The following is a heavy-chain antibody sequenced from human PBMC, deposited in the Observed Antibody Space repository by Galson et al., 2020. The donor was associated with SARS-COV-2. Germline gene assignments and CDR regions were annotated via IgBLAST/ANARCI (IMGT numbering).Heavy chain of an antibody. Sequence: ASVKVSCMPSGYTFSTHYIHWVRQAPGQGLEWMGWINPNSGGTYYVDKFKGRVTMTRDTSIRTANMELTSLRSDDTAVYYRARDRGQGLILGAFDIWGLGTIVTVSS. D-gene: IGHD3-10*01. CDR2: INPNSGGT. J-gene: IGHJ3*02. CDR3: ARDRGQGLILGAFDI. V-gene: IGHV1-2*02. CDR1: GYTFSTHY.